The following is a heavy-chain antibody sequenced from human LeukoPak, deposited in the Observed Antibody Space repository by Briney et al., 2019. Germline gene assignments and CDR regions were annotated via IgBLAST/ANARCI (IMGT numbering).Heavy chain of an antibody. CDR1: GFTISDYG. Sequence: GGSLRLSCAASGFTISDYGLVWVRQAPGKGLEWVSGSRSGGANNFYADAVKGRFTISRDNAKNSVFLDLNNVTADDTAVYYCAGGRGKRITMFRVFDYWGQGTQVIVSS. CDR2: SRSGGANN. D-gene: IGHD3-10*01. V-gene: IGHV3-21*01. CDR3: AGGRGKRITMFRVFDY. J-gene: IGHJ4*02.